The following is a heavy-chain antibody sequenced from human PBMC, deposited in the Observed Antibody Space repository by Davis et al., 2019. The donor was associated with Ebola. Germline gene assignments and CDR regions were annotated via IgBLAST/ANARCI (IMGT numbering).Heavy chain of an antibody. CDR3: ARDGPKEQQLVRFYYYYGMDV. CDR2: ISSSSSTI. D-gene: IGHD6-13*01. CDR1: GFTFSSYS. Sequence: GESLKISCAASGFTFSSYSMNWVRQAPGKGLEWVSYISSSSSTIYYADSVKGRFTISRDNAKNSLYLQMNSLRDEDTAVYYCARDGPKEQQLVRFYYYYGMDVWGKGTTVTVSS. J-gene: IGHJ6*04. V-gene: IGHV3-48*02.